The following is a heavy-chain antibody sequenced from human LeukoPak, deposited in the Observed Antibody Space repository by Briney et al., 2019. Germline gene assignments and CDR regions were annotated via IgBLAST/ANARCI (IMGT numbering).Heavy chain of an antibody. V-gene: IGHV1-8*01. CDR2: MNPNSGNT. Sequence: SVKVSCKASGYTFTSYDINWVRQATGQGLEWMGWMNPNSGNTGYAQKFQGRVTMTRNTSISTAYMELSSLRSEDTAVYYCARGQFSEGTFDYWGQGTLVTVSS. CDR3: ARGQFSEGTFDY. D-gene: IGHD3-10*01. J-gene: IGHJ4*02. CDR1: GYTFTSYD.